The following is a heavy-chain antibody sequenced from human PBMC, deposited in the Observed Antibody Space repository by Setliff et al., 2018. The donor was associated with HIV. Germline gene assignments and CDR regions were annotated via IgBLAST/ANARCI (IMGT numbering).Heavy chain of an antibody. CDR1: GFRFSTYW. V-gene: IGHV3-30*02. Sequence: PGGSLRLSCAASGFRFSTYWMTWVRQAPGKGLEWVGLTWYDGSDKYYGDSVKGRFTISRDNSKNTLYLQMKSLRAEDTAVYYCAKEGEGQRSRGYMDVWGKGTTVTVSS. CDR2: TWYDGSDK. D-gene: IGHD5-12*01. CDR3: AKEGEGQRSRGYMDV. J-gene: IGHJ6*03.